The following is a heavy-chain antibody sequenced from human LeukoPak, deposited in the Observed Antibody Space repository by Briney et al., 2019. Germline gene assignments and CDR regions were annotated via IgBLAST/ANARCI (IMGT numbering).Heavy chain of an antibody. CDR1: GGTFSSYA. Sequence: GASVKVSCKASGGTFSSYAISWVRQAPGQGLEWMGGIIPIFGTANYAQKFQGGVTITADESTSTAYMELSSLRSEDTAVYYCASQQYSSGWYYFDYWGQGTLVTVSS. V-gene: IGHV1-69*13. J-gene: IGHJ4*02. CDR2: IIPIFGTA. D-gene: IGHD6-19*01. CDR3: ASQQYSSGWYYFDY.